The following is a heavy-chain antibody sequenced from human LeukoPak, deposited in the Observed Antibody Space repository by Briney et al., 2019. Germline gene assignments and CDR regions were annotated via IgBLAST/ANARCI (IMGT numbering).Heavy chain of an antibody. J-gene: IGHJ4*02. CDR3: ANHWFGELSRFDY. V-gene: IGHV1-2*06. Sequence: GASVKVSCKASGYTFTGYYMHWVRQAPGRGLEWMGRINPNSGGTNYAQKFQGRVTMTRDTSISPAYMELSRLRSDDTAVYYCANHWFGELSRFDYWGQGTLVSVSS. CDR2: INPNSGGT. CDR1: GYTFTGYY. D-gene: IGHD3-10*01.